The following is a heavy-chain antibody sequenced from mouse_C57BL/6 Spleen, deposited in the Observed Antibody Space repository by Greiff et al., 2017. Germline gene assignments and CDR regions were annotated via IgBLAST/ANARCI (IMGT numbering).Heavy chain of an antibody. V-gene: IGHV1-81*01. Sequence: QVQLKESGAELARPGASVKLSCKASGYTFTSYGISWVKQRTGQGLEWIGEIYPRSGNTYYNEKFKGKATLTADKSSSTAYMQLRSLTSEDSAVXFCAKDGYDGSYGYWGQGTTLTVSS. CDR1: GYTFTSYG. J-gene: IGHJ2*01. CDR3: AKDGYDGSYGY. D-gene: IGHD1-1*01. CDR2: IYPRSGNT.